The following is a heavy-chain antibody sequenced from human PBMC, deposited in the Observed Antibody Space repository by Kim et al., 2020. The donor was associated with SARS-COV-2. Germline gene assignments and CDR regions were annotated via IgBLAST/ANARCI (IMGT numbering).Heavy chain of an antibody. CDR3: ARDPHQLLGYYYGMDV. CDR2: ISSSSSYI. Sequence: GGSLRLSCAASGFTFSSYSMNWVRQAPGKGLEWVSSISSSSSYIYYADSVKGRFTISRDNAKNSLYLQMNSLRAEDTAVYYCARDPHQLLGYYYGMDVWGQGTTVTVSS. V-gene: IGHV3-21*01. CDR1: GFTFSSYS. J-gene: IGHJ6*02. D-gene: IGHD3-16*01.